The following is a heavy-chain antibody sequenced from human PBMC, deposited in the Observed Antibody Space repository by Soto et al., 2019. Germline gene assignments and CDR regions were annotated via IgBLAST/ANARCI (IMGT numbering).Heavy chain of an antibody. Sequence: GGSLRLSYAASGFTFDEYAMHWVRQVPGKGLEWVSGINWNSGSIGYGDSVKGRFAISRDNAKNSLHLQMNSLSAEDTAFYYCVKDESINWYSGHFRHWGQGTLVTVSS. CDR3: VKDESINWYSGHFRH. V-gene: IGHV3-9*01. CDR2: INWNSGSI. CDR1: GFTFDEYA. J-gene: IGHJ1*01. D-gene: IGHD6-13*01.